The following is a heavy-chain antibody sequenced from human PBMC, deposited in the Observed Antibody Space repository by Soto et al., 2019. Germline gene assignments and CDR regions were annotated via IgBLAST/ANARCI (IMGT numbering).Heavy chain of an antibody. CDR2: IYYSGTT. V-gene: IGHV4-31*03. CDR3: ARVRGHAFEI. CDR1: GGSINSGDYH. D-gene: IGHD3-10*01. J-gene: IGHJ3*02. Sequence: QVQLQESGPGLVKPSQTLSLNCSVSGGSINSGDYHWSWIRQHAGQGLEWIGYIYYSGTTYYNPSLKRRVTISIDTSKNQFSLEMTSVTAADTAVYYCARVRGHAFEIRGQGKMVTVSS.